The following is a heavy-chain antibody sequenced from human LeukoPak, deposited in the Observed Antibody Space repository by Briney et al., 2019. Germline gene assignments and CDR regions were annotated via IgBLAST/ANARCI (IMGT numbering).Heavy chain of an antibody. D-gene: IGHD3-10*01. Sequence: GGSLRLSCAASGFTFSTYSMNWVRQAPGKGLEWVSSISSSGNYIYYADSVKGRFTISRDNAKNSLYLQMNSLRAEDTAVYYCARDLGSMVRGVIVGGVVFNWGQGTLVTVSS. V-gene: IGHV3-21*01. CDR2: ISSSGNYI. J-gene: IGHJ4*02. CDR3: ARDLGSMVRGVIVGGVVFN. CDR1: GFTFSTYS.